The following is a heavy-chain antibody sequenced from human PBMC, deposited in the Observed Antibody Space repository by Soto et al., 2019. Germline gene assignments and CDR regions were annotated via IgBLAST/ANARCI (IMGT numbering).Heavy chain of an antibody. CDR2: ISDHNGNT. CDR1: GYSLTAHY. V-gene: IGHV1-18*04. J-gene: IGHJ3*02. Sequence: ASVKFSSKASGYSLTAHYIHWLRQAPGQGPEWMGWISDHNGNTNYAQKLQGRVTMTTDTSTSTAYMELRSLRSDDTAVYYCARVTNPSYYDSRGYSDAFDIWGQGTMVT. D-gene: IGHD3-22*01. CDR3: ARVTNPSYYDSRGYSDAFDI.